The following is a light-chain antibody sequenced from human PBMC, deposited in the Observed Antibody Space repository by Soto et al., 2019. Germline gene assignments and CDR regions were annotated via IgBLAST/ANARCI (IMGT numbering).Light chain of an antibody. CDR2: EAS. V-gene: IGKV1-17*01. CDR1: QDIRND. CDR3: LQYRTDPWT. J-gene: IGKJ1*01. Sequence: DIQLTQSPSSLSASVGDRVTITCRASQDIRNDLDWFQQKPAKAPERLIYEASNLQSGVPSRFSGSGSGTEFTIPISSLQAEDLDTYYLLQYRTDPWTFGQMTKVEIK.